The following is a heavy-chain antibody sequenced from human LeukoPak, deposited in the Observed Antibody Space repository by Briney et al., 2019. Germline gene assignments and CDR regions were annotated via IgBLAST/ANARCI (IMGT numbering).Heavy chain of an antibody. CDR1: GFTFSDYY. CDR2: ISSSGSTI. D-gene: IGHD3-10*01. V-gene: IGHV3-11*01. CDR3: ARYMVRGIRDAFDI. Sequence: PGGSLRLSCAASGFTFSDYYMSWIRQAPGKGLEWVSYISSSGSTIYYADSVKGRFTTSRDNAKNSLYLQMNSMRAEATAVYYCARYMVRGIRDAFDIWGQGTMVTVSS. J-gene: IGHJ3*02.